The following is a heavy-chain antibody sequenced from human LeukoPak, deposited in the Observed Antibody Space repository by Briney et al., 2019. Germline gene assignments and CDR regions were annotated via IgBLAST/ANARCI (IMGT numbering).Heavy chain of an antibody. CDR2: IKQDGSEK. Sequence: PGGSLRLSCVVSGFTFSSYWMSWVRQAPGKGLEWVANIKQDGSEKYYVDSVKGRFTMSRDNAKNSLYLQMNSLRAEDTAVYYCARVQWELRGVGSYFEYWGQAALVTVSS. CDR3: ARVQWELRGVGSYFEY. D-gene: IGHD1-26*01. J-gene: IGHJ4*02. V-gene: IGHV3-7*01. CDR1: GFTFSSYW.